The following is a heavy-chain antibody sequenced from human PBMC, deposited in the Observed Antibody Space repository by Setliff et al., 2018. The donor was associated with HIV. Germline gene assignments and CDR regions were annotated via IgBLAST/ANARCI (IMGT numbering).Heavy chain of an antibody. CDR3: ARDFLRSGYFDS. J-gene: IGHJ4*02. Sequence: SCAASGFTFSDYNMNWVRQAPGKGLEWVSYISSSSSYIYYADSVKGRFTISRNNAKNSLYLQMNSLRAADTAVYFCARDFLRSGYFDSWGQGKLVTVSS. V-gene: IGHV3-21*05. CDR2: ISSSSSYI. D-gene: IGHD4-17*01. CDR1: GFTFSDYN.